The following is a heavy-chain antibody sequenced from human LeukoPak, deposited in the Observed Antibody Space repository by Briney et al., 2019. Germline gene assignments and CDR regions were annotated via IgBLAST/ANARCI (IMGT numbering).Heavy chain of an antibody. V-gene: IGHV1-46*01. J-gene: IGHJ3*02. D-gene: IGHD6-19*01. CDR3: ARDLSVAGTVEGAFDI. CDR2: INPSGGST. Sequence: WASVKVSCKASGYTFTGYYMHWVRQAPGQGLEWMGIINPSGGSTSYAQKFQGRVTMTRDMSTSTVYMELSSLRSEDTAVYYCARDLSVAGTVEGAFDIWGQGTMVTVSS. CDR1: GYTFTGYY.